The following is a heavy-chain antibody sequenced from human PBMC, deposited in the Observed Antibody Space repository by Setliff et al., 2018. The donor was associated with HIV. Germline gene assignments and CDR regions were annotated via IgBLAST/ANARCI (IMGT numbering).Heavy chain of an antibody. CDR2: ISASSVNT. V-gene: IGHV1-18*01. CDR1: GYTFINYH. J-gene: IGHJ4*02. CDR3: ARDRADWNDEGSYYFDL. Sequence: ASVKVSCKASGYTFINYHITWVRQAPGQGLEWVGSISASSVNTNYTQGRVTMTTDISTSTAYMELRSLRSDDTAVYYCARDRADWNDEGSYYFDLWGRGTLVTVSS. D-gene: IGHD1-1*01.